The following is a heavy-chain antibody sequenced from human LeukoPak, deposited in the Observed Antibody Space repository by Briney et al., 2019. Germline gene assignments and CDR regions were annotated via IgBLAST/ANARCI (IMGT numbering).Heavy chain of an antibody. Sequence: PSETLSLTCAVFGGSLNGYYWNWVRQPPGKGLEWIGEINHSGSTNYNPSLKSRVTISVDTSKYQFSLKLSSVTAADTAVYYCARLSTVVRGFDYRGQGTLVTVSS. CDR1: GGSLNGYY. CDR3: ARLSTVVRGFDY. D-gene: IGHD4-23*01. V-gene: IGHV4-34*01. J-gene: IGHJ4*02. CDR2: INHSGST.